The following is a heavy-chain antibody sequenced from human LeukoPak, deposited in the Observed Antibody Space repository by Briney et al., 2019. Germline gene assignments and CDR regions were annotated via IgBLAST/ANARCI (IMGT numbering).Heavy chain of an antibody. V-gene: IGHV4-34*01. J-gene: IGHJ6*02. CDR3: ARELETTVTTRGLYYYYYSMDV. CDR2: INHSGST. D-gene: IGHD4-17*01. Sequence: SETLSLTCAVYGGSFSGYYWSWIRQPPGKGLEWIGEINHSGSTNYNPSLKSRVTISVDTSKNQFSLKLSSVTAADTAVYYCARELETTVTTRGLYYYYYSMDVWGQGTTVTVSS. CDR1: GGSFSGYY.